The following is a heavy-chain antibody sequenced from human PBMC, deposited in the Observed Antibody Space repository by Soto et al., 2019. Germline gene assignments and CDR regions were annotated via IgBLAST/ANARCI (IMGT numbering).Heavy chain of an antibody. CDR3: ATTTMVRGVIVNAFDI. CDR1: GYTFTSYA. J-gene: IGHJ3*02. CDR2: INAGNGNT. V-gene: IGHV1-3*01. Sequence: ASVKVSCKASGYTFTSYAMHWVRQAPGQRLEWMGWINAGNGNTKYSQKFQGRVTITRDTSASTAYMELSSLRSEDTAVYYCATTTMVRGVIVNAFDIWGQGTMVTV. D-gene: IGHD3-10*01.